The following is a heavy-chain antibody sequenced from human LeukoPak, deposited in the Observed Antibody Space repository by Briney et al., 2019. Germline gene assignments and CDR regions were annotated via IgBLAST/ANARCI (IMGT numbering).Heavy chain of an antibody. V-gene: IGHV4-61*02. CDR2: ISSSGST. CDR3: ARGPYSYDSSGAFDI. CDR1: GDSISSGDYY. D-gene: IGHD3-22*01. Sequence: SETLSLTCTVPGDSISSGDYYWSWIRQPAGKGLEWIGRISSSGSTNYNPSLKSRVTISVDTSKNQFSLKLSSVTAADTAVYFCARGPYSYDSSGAFDIWGQGTMVTVSS. J-gene: IGHJ3*02.